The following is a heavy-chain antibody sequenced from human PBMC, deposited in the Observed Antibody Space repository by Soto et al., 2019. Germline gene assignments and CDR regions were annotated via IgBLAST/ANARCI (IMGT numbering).Heavy chain of an antibody. J-gene: IGHJ5*02. CDR2: INSDGRST. Sequence: EVLVVESGGGLVQPGGSLRLSCAASGFTFSRYWMDWVRQAPGKGLVWVSRINSDGRSTNYADSVKGRFTISRDNAKNTLYLQMNSLRAEDTAVYYCARTVTVSHWFDPWGQGTLVTVSS. V-gene: IGHV3-74*01. CDR1: GFTFSRYW. D-gene: IGHD4-17*01. CDR3: ARTVTVSHWFDP.